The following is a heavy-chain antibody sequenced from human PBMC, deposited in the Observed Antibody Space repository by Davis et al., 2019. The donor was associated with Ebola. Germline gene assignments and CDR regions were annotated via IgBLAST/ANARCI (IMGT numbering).Heavy chain of an antibody. CDR2: ISSSSSYI. CDR1: GFTFSSYS. J-gene: IGHJ6*02. Sequence: PGGSLRLSCAASGFTFSSYSMNWVRQAPGKGLEWVSSISSSSSYIYYADSVKGRFTISRDNSKNTLYLQMNSLRAEDTAVYYCARDLSPRQWLLGDGMDVWGQGTTVTVSS. D-gene: IGHD6-19*01. CDR3: ARDLSPRQWLLGDGMDV. V-gene: IGHV3-21*01.